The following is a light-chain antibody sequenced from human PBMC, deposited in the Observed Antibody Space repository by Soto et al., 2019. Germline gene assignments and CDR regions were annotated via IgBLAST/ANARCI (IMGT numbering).Light chain of an antibody. Sequence: QTVVTQPPSASASLGASVTLTCTLSSGYSNYKVDWYQQRPGKGPRFVMRVGTGGIVGSKGDGIPDRFSVLGSGLNRYLTIKNIQEEDESDYHCGADHGSGSNFVSYVVFGGGTKLTVL. CDR2: VGTGGIVG. CDR1: SGYSNYK. CDR3: GADHGSGSNFVSYVV. V-gene: IGLV9-49*01. J-gene: IGLJ2*01.